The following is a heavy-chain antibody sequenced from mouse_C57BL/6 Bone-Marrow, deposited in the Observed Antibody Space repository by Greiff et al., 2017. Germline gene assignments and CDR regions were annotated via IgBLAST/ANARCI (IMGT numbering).Heavy chain of an antibody. Sequence: VQLQQSGAELVKPGASVKMSCKASGYTFTTYPIEWMKQNHGKSLEWIGNFHPYNDDTKYNEKFKGKATLTVGKSSNTVYLELSRLTSDDSAVYYCARSSTFFYYFDYWGQGTTLTVSS. V-gene: IGHV1-47*01. D-gene: IGHD5-1*01. J-gene: IGHJ2*01. CDR1: GYTFTTYP. CDR2: FHPYNDDT. CDR3: ARSSTFFYYFDY.